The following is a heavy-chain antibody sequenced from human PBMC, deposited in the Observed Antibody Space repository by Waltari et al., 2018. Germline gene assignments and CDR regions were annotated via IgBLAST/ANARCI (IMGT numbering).Heavy chain of an antibody. CDR1: ALPVSSSC. CDR3: ARDPLYYFDS. J-gene: IGHJ4*02. V-gene: IGHV3-53*01. CDR2: VYSGGTT. Sequence: EVQLVESGGGLVQPGGSLRLSCAASALPVSSSCMTWVRQAPGKGVEWVSLVYSGGTTYYAGSVEGRFTISRDISTNTVYLQMNSLTAEDTAVYYCARDPLYYFDSWGQGALVTVSS.